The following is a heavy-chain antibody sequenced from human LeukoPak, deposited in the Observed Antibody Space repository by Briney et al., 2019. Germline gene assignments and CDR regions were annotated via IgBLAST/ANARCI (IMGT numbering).Heavy chain of an antibody. CDR1: GGSISSGTFY. Sequence: SSETLSLTCTVSGGSISSGTFYWSWIRQPAGKGLEWIGRIYTSGSTNYNPSLKSRVTISVDTSKNQFSLKLSSVTAADTAVYYRARERGGVGARFDYWGQGTLVTVSS. J-gene: IGHJ4*02. D-gene: IGHD1-26*01. CDR3: ARERGGVGARFDY. V-gene: IGHV4-61*02. CDR2: IYTSGST.